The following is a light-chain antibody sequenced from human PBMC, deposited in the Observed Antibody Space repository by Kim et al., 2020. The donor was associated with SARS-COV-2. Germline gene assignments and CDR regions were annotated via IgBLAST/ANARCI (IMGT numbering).Light chain of an antibody. V-gene: IGLV2-23*02. CDR2: EVS. CDR1: SSDVGSYNL. Sequence: GQSITISCTGTSSDVGSYNLDSWYQQHPGKAPKLMIYEVSKRPSGVSNRFSGSKSGNTASLTISGLQAEDEADYYCCSYAGSSTWVFGTGTKVTVL. CDR3: CSYAGSSTWV. J-gene: IGLJ1*01.